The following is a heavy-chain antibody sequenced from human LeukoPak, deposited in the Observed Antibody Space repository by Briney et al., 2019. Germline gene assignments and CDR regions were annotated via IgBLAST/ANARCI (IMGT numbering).Heavy chain of an antibody. D-gene: IGHD2-2*01. J-gene: IGHJ5*02. CDR2: INHSGST. CDR3: ARGHCSSTSCYDWFDP. V-gene: IGHV4-34*01. CDR1: GGSFRGYY. Sequence: PSETLSLTCAVYGGSFRGYYWSWILQPPGKELEWIGEINHSGSTNDNPSLKNRVTISVDTSKNQLSLKLSYVTAADTAVYYCARGHCSSTSCYDWFDPWGQGTLVTVSS.